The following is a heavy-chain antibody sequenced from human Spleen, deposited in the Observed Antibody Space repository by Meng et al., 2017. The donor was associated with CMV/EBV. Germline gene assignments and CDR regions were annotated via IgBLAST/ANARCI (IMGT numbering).Heavy chain of an antibody. CDR3: ARGGGCSSTSCYYREDWFDP. J-gene: IGHJ5*02. V-gene: IGHV1-69*05. D-gene: IGHD2-2*01. CDR2: IIPIFGTA. Sequence: RHAISWVRQAPGQGLEWMGGIIPIFGTANYAQKFKGRVTITTDESTSTAYMELSSLRSEDTAVYYCARGGGCSSTSCYYREDWFDPWGQGTLVTVSS. CDR1: RHA.